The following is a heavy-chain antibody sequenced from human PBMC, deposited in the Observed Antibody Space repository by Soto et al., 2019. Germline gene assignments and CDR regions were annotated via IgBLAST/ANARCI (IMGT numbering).Heavy chain of an antibody. V-gene: IGHV4-4*07. CDR1: GGSISYYY. J-gene: IGHJ4*02. CDR2: IYSSGST. CDR3: ARDYGSGGYYTFDY. D-gene: IGHD3-10*01. Sequence: SETLSLTCTVSGGSISYYYWNWIRQSAGKGLEWIGRIYSSGSTNYNPSLKSRISMSIDTSKNQFSLKVRAVSAADTAVYYCARDYGSGGYYTFDYWGQGTQVTVSS.